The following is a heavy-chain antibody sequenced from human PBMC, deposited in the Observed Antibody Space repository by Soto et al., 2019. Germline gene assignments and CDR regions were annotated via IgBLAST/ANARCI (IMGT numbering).Heavy chain of an antibody. CDR3: ARVWFGVIGY. J-gene: IGHJ4*02. Sequence: PSETLSLTCTVSGGSISSYYLSWIRQPPGKGLEWIGYIYYSGSTNYNPSLKSRVTISVDTSKNQFSLKLSSVTAADTAVYYCARVWFGVIGYWGQGTLVTVSS. D-gene: IGHD3-10*01. V-gene: IGHV4-59*01. CDR2: IYYSGST. CDR1: GGSISSYY.